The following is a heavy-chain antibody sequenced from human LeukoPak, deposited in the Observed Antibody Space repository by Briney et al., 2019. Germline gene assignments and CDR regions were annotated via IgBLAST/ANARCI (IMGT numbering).Heavy chain of an antibody. V-gene: IGHV1-18*04. CDR2: ISAYNGNT. J-gene: IGHJ5*02. CDR3: ARELWFGELSSWFDP. Sequence: ASVKVSCKASGYTFTSYGISWVRQAPGQGLEWMGWISAYNGNTNYAQKLQGRVTMTTDTSTSTAYMELRSLRSDDTAVYYCARELWFGELSSWFDPWGQGTLVTVSS. D-gene: IGHD3-10*01. CDR1: GYTFTSYG.